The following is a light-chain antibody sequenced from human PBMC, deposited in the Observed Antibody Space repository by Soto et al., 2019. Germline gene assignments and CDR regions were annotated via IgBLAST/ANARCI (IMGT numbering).Light chain of an antibody. CDR3: QSYDSSLSAYV. V-gene: IGLV1-40*01. CDR2: GNS. J-gene: IGLJ1*01. CDR1: SSNIGAGYD. Sequence: QSVLAQPPSVSGAPGQKVTISCTGSSSNIGAGYDLHWYQQLPGTAPKLLLYGNSNRPSGVPDRFSGSKSGTSASLAVTGFQAEDEADYYCQSYDSSLSAYVFGTGTKVTVL.